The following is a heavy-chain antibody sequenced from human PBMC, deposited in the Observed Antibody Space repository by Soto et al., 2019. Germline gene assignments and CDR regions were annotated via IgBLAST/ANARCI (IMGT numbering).Heavy chain of an antibody. CDR2: ISYDGILK. J-gene: IGHJ6*02. D-gene: IGHD6-19*01. Sequence: PGGSLRLSCEASGFTFSAFGMHWVRQAPGKGLEWVAIISYDGILKYYADSVKGRFTISRDTSKSALYLQMNSLRPEDTAVYYCTTDSRWSSYSSGWWRNRLYYYYGMDVWGQGTTVTVSS. CDR3: TTDSRWSSYSSGWWRNRLYYYYGMDV. V-gene: IGHV3-30*03. CDR1: GFTFSAFG.